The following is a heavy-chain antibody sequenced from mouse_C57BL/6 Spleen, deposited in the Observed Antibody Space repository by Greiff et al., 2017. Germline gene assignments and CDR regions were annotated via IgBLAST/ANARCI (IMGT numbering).Heavy chain of an antibody. CDR1: GYTFTGYW. V-gene: IGHV1-9*01. Sequence: QVQLQQSGAELMKPGASVKLSCKATGYTFTGYWIAWVKQRPGHGLEWIGDFLPGSGSTNYNEKFKGKATFTADTSSNTAYMQLSSLTTEDSAIXYCASGYGSSFHWYFDVWGTGTTVTVSS. J-gene: IGHJ1*03. D-gene: IGHD1-1*01. CDR2: FLPGSGST. CDR3: ASGYGSSFHWYFDV.